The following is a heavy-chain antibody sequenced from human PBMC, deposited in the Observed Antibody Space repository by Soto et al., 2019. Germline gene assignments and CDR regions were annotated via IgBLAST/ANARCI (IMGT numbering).Heavy chain of an antibody. CDR1: GYTFTSYD. J-gene: IGHJ6*02. D-gene: IGHD2-21*01. V-gene: IGHV1-8*01. CDR3: ARVSCLWRGYYYYGMDV. Sequence: ASVKVSCKASGYTFTSYDINWVRQATGQGLEWMGWMNPNSGNTGYAQKFQGRVTVTRNTSISTAYMELSSLRSEDTAVYYCARVSCLWRGYYYYGMDVWGQGTTVTVSS. CDR2: MNPNSGNT.